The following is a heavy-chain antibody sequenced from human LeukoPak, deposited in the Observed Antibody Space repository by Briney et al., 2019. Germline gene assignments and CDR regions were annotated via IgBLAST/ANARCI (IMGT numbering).Heavy chain of an antibody. CDR3: TRDEGTISRLYDFDY. CDR1: GFIFSSYS. V-gene: IGHV3-21*01. J-gene: IGHJ4*02. D-gene: IGHD3-3*01. CDR2: ISSSSDFI. Sequence: PGGSLRLSCAASGFIFSSYSMNWVRQAPGKGLEWVSSISSSSDFIFYADSVKGRFTISRDNAKNSLYLQMNSLRAEDTAVYYCTRDEGTISRLYDFDYWGQGTLVTVSS.